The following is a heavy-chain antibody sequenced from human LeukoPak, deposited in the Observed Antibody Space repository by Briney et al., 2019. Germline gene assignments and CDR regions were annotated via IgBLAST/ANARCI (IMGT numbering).Heavy chain of an antibody. Sequence: SETLSLTCSVSGGSISSSSYYWGWIRRPPGKGLEWIASIYYSGTTHYNPSLKSRVTMSVDTSKNQFSLNLSAVTAADTAVYYCARDPIDCSGGSCRTYGMDVWGQGTTVTVSS. CDR3: ARDPIDCSGGSCRTYGMDV. V-gene: IGHV4-39*02. CDR1: GGSISSSSYY. CDR2: IYYSGTT. J-gene: IGHJ6*02. D-gene: IGHD2-15*01.